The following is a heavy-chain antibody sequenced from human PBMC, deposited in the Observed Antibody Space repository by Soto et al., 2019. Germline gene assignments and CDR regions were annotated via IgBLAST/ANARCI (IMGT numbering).Heavy chain of an antibody. CDR2: IYYSGST. D-gene: IGHD3-9*01. CDR3: ARHQPPRRYFDWSPFDY. J-gene: IGHJ4*02. CDR1: GGSISSYY. V-gene: IGHV4-59*08. Sequence: QVQLQESGPGLVKPSETLSLTCTVSGGSISSYYWSWIRQPPRKGLEWIGYIYYSGSTNYNPSLKSRVTISVDTSKNQFSLKLSSVTAADTAVYYCARHQPPRRYFDWSPFDYWGQGTLVTVSS.